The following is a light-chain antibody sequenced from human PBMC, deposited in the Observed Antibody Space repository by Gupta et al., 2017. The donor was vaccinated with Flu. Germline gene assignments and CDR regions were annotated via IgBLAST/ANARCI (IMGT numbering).Light chain of an antibody. Sequence: SCAGSSYNSGRNTVNWYQQRPGTAPKLIMYTIYRRPSGVPERFSGSKSDTTASLAISGLQAEDEADYYCAACDDGLNGWVFGGGTKLTVL. CDR3: AACDDGLNGWV. J-gene: IGLJ3*02. V-gene: IGLV1-44*01. CDR2: TIY. CDR1: SYNSGRNT.